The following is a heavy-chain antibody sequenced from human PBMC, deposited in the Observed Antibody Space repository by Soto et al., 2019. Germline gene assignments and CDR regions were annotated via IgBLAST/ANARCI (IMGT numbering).Heavy chain of an antibody. Sequence: ASVKVSCKASGYTFTSYDINWVRQATGQGLEWMGWMNPNSGNTGYAQKFQGRVTMTRNTSISTAYMELSSLRSEDTVVYYCARGGYDFWSGSRGGMDVWGQGTTVTVSS. J-gene: IGHJ6*02. CDR1: GYTFTSYD. V-gene: IGHV1-8*01. D-gene: IGHD3-3*01. CDR3: ARGGYDFWSGSRGGMDV. CDR2: MNPNSGNT.